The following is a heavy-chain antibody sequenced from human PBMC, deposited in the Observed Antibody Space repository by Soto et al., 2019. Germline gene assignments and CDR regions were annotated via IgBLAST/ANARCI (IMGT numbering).Heavy chain of an antibody. J-gene: IGHJ4*02. CDR3: AATSPGHHGRGGFWRYLDY. CDR1: GFTFTSSA. V-gene: IGHV1-58*01. D-gene: IGHD3-3*01. CDR2: IAVGSGDT. Sequence: QTQLEQSGPEVKKPGTSVKVSCKASGFTFTSSAVQWLRQARGRRLEWRGGIAVGSGDTRYAQKSQERVSLIWDVAERTSCMEMRSLRSDDTEVYYDAATSPGHHGRGGFWRYLDYWGRRALITVSS.